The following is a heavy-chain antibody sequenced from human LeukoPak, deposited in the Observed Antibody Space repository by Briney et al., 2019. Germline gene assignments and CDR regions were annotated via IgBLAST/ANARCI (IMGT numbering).Heavy chain of an antibody. V-gene: IGHV3-30-3*01. CDR2: ISYDGSNK. D-gene: IGHD6-13*01. CDR1: GFTFSSYA. J-gene: IGHJ4*02. Sequence: GRSLRLSCAASGFTFSSYAMHWVRQAPGKGLEWVAVISYDGSNKYYADSVKGRFTISRDNSKNTLYLQMNSLRAEDTAVYYCAKGRDIKYSSSWYYFDYWGQGTLVTVSS. CDR3: AKGRDIKYSSSWYYFDY.